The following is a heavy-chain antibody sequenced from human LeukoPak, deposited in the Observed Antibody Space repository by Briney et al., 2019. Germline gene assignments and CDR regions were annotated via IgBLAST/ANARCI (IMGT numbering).Heavy chain of an antibody. CDR1: GFTFSSYA. V-gene: IGHV3-30*04. CDR3: ARDAYRSYSSSWPSVY. J-gene: IGHJ4*02. CDR2: ISYDGSNK. Sequence: PGGSLRLSCAASGFTFSSYAMHWVRQAPGKGLEWVAVISYDGSNKYYADSVKGRFTISRDNSKNTLYLQMNSLRAEDTAVYYCARDAYRSYSSSWPSVYWGQGTLVTVSS. D-gene: IGHD6-13*01.